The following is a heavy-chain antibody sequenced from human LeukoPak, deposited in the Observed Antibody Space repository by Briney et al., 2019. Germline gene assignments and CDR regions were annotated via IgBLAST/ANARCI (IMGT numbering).Heavy chain of an antibody. CDR2: IHPNSGGT. CDR3: ARVDMITFDY. D-gene: IGHD3-16*01. CDR1: GYTFTGNY. Sequence: ASVKVSCKASGYTFTGNYLHWVRQAPGQGLEWMGWIHPNSGGTNYAQKFQGRVIMTRDTSISTVYMELSRLTSDDTALYFCARVDMITFDYWGQGTLVTVSS. V-gene: IGHV1-2*02. J-gene: IGHJ4*02.